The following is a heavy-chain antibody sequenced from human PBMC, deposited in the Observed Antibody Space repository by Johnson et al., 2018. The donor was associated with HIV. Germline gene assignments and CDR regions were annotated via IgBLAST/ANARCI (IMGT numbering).Heavy chain of an antibody. CDR1: GFTFSSYA. CDR3: ARGSDPFGGVIVNGAFEL. V-gene: IGHV3-30-3*01. J-gene: IGHJ3*01. CDR2: ISYDGSNK. Sequence: QVQLVESGGGVVQPGRSLRLSCAASGFTFSSYAMHWVRQAPGKGLEWVAVISYDGSNKYYADPVKGRFTIARDNSKHSLYLQMNSLSAEDTALYYCARGSDPFGGVIVNGAFELWGQGTMV. D-gene: IGHD3-16*02.